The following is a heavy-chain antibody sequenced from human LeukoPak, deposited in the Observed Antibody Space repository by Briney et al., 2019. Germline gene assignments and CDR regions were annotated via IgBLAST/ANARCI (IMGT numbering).Heavy chain of an antibody. CDR1: GGTFGSYA. D-gene: IGHD3-3*01. CDR3: ARAALVSLRSASRPGHYYYYMDV. Sequence: SVKVSCKASGGTFGSYAISWVRQAPGQGLEWMGGIIPIFGTANYAQKFQGRVAITADESTSTAYMELSSLRSEDTAVYYCARAALVSLRSASRPGHYYYYMDVWGKGTTVTVSS. CDR2: IIPIFGTA. J-gene: IGHJ6*03. V-gene: IGHV1-69*01.